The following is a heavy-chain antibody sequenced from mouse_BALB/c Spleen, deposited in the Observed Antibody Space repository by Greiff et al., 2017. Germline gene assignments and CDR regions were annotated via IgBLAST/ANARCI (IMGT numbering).Heavy chain of an antibody. CDR2: ISYDGSN. D-gene: IGHD2-1*01. J-gene: IGHJ4*01. V-gene: IGHV3-6*02. CDR1: GYSITSGYY. Sequence: ESGPGLVKPSQSLSLTCSVTGYSITSGYYWNWIRQFPGNKLEWMGYISYDGSNNYNPSLKNRISITRDTSKNQFFLKLNSVTTEDTATYYCAREGGNYPMDYWGQGTSVTVSS. CDR3: AREGGNYPMDY.